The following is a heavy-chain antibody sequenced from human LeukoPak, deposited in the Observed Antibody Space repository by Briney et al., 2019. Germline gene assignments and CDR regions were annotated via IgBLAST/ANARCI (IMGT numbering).Heavy chain of an antibody. Sequence: GGSLRLSCVGSGFTFSNYGMRWVRQAPGKGLEWVSAISGSGGSTYYADSVRGRFTISRNNSKNTLYLQMNSLRAEDTAVYYCARTNPVYGDYDYWGQGTLVTVSS. J-gene: IGHJ4*02. V-gene: IGHV3-23*01. CDR3: ARTNPVYGDYDY. CDR1: GFTFSNYG. D-gene: IGHD4-17*01. CDR2: ISGSGGST.